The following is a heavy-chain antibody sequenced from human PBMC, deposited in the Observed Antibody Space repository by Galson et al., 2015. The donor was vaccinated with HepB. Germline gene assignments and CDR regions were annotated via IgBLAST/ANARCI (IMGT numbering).Heavy chain of an antibody. CDR2: IRYDGSNK. V-gene: IGHV3-30*02. J-gene: IGHJ4*02. Sequence: SLRLSCAASGFTFSSYGMHWVRQAPGKGLEWVAFIRYDGSNKYYADSVKGRFTISRDNSKNTLYLQMNSLRAEDTAVYYCAKDFPVVAVAFDYWGQGTLVTVPS. CDR1: GFTFSSYG. D-gene: IGHD2-15*01. CDR3: AKDFPVVAVAFDY.